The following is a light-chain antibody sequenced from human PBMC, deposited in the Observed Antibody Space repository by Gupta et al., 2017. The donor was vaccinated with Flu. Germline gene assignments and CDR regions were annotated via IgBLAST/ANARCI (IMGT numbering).Light chain of an antibody. V-gene: IGLV2-14*01. CDR1: NSDVGANNY. Sequence: IAIACTGTNSDVGANNYVSWYQQHPGKAPKVMIYGVNNRPSGVSDRFSGSKSGNTASLNISGLQAEDEADDYCSSYRSSSTSFFFGTGTKVTVL. J-gene: IGLJ1*01. CDR3: SSYRSSSTSFF. CDR2: GVN.